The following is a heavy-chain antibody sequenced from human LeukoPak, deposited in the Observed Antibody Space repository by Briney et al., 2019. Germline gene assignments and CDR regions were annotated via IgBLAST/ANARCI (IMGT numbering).Heavy chain of an antibody. D-gene: IGHD3-22*01. J-gene: IGHJ4*02. CDR3: ARDLGGWLLDY. Sequence: PGGSLRLSCAASGFTFNTHWMNWVRQAPGKWLVWVSRINADGSSTGYADSVQGRFTISRDNAKNTLYLQMNSLRAEDTAVYYCARDLGGWLLDYWGQGTLVTVSS. V-gene: IGHV3-74*01. CDR2: INADGSST. CDR1: GFTFNTHW.